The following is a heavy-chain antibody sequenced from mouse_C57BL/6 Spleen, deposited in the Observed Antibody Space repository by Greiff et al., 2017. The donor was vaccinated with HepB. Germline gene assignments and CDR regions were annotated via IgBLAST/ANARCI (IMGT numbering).Heavy chain of an antibody. CDR2: IYPGSGST. J-gene: IGHJ2*01. Sequence: QVQLQQPGAELVKPGASVKMSCKASGYTFTSYWITWVKQRPGQGLVWIGDIYPGSGSTNYNEKFKSKATLTVDTSSSTAYMQLSSLTSETSAVYDCAREAYYGSSYRYFDYWGQGTTLTVSS. V-gene: IGHV1-55*01. CDR3: AREAYYGSSYRYFDY. D-gene: IGHD1-1*01. CDR1: GYTFTSYW.